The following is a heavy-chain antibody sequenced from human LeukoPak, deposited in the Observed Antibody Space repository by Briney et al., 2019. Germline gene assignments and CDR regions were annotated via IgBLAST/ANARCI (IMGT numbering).Heavy chain of an antibody. CDR3: ARAPGPVYCSGGSCYGRRSYYYYGMDV. Sequence: PGGSLRLSCAASGFTVSSNYMSWVRQAPGKGLEWVSYISSSSSTIYYADSVKGRFTISRDNAKNSLYLQMNSLRAEDTAVYYCARAPGPVYCSGGSCYGRRSYYYYGMDVWGQGTTVTVSS. J-gene: IGHJ6*02. CDR1: GFTVSSNY. CDR2: ISSSSSTI. D-gene: IGHD2-15*01. V-gene: IGHV3-48*01.